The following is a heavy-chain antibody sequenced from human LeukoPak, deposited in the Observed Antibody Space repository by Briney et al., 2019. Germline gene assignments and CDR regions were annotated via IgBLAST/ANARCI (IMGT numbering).Heavy chain of an antibody. Sequence: SETPSLTCTVSGGSISSYYWSWIRQPPGKGLEWIGYIYYSGSTNYNPSLKSRVTISVDTSKNQFSLKLSSVTAADTAVYYCAREGIVESFDIWGQGTMVTVSS. J-gene: IGHJ3*02. D-gene: IGHD2-15*01. CDR2: IYYSGST. CDR1: GGSISSYY. CDR3: AREGIVESFDI. V-gene: IGHV4-59*01.